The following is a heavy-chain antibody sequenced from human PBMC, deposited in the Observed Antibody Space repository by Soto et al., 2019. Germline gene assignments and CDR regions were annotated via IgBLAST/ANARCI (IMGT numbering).Heavy chain of an antibody. CDR1: GYTFIRCG. J-gene: IGHJ6*02. D-gene: IGHD3-16*01. CDR3: ARGGYYDNSWGKLSHYGLDV. CDR2: ISPYNDYT. V-gene: IGHV1-18*01. Sequence: QVQLAQSANEVKKPGASVRVSCKAAGYTFIRCGIAWVRQAPGQGLEWMGWISPYNDYTVYAQKFQGRVSMTADTSTRTVYMELRGLKSDDTAVYYCARGGYYDNSWGKLSHYGLDVWGQGTSVSVSS.